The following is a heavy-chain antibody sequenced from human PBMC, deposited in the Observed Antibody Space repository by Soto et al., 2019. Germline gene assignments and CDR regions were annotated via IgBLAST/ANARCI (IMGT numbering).Heavy chain of an antibody. D-gene: IGHD4-17*01. CDR1: GYSFTTHG. CDR2: ISAYNGDT. J-gene: IGHJ6*02. Sequence: ASVKVSCKASGYSFTTHGISCVRRAPGHGLEWMGWISAYNGDTHYVQRFQGRLTMTTDTSTSTAYMELRSLTSDDTAVYYCARDPPFSGILRGTPLMDVWGQGTTVTVSS. V-gene: IGHV1-18*04. CDR3: ARDPPFSGILRGTPLMDV.